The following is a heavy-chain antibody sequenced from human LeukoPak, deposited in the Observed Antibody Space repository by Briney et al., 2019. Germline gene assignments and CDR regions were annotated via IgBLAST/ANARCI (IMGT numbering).Heavy chain of an antibody. CDR1: GGSIRRYY. CDR2: IYYSGST. V-gene: IGHV4-59*01. D-gene: IGHD3-22*01. CDR3: ARGGGSTDYYDSSGYF. Sequence: SETLSLTCTVSGGSIRRYYWSWIRQPPGKGLEWIGYIYYSGSTNYNPSLKSRVPISVDTSKNQFSLKPSSVTAADTAVYYCARGGGSTDYYDSSGYFWGQGTLVTVSS. J-gene: IGHJ4*02.